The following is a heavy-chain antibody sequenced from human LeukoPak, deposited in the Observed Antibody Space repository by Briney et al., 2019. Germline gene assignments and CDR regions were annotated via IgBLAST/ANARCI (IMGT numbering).Heavy chain of an antibody. Sequence: AGGSLRLSCAASGFTFSSYAMSWVRQAPGKGLEWVSAISGSGGSTDYADFVKGRFSISRDNSKNTLYLQMNSLRAEDTAVYHCATTTGGKNFDYWGQGTLVTVSS. J-gene: IGHJ4*02. CDR2: ISGSGGST. V-gene: IGHV3-23*01. D-gene: IGHD1-1*01. CDR1: GFTFSSYA. CDR3: ATTTGGKNFDY.